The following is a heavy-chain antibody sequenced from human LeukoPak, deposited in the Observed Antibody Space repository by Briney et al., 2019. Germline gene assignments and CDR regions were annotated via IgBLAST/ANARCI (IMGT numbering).Heavy chain of an antibody. J-gene: IGHJ4*02. D-gene: IGHD3-22*01. CDR2: ISGSGDKT. Sequence: SGGSLRLSCAASVFTFSSNGMSWVRKAPGKGLEWVSTISGSGDKTYYADSVKGRFTISRDNSKSTMYLQMNSLRAEDTAVYHCAKTNGYYDLWGQGTLVIVSS. CDR3: AKTNGYYDL. CDR1: VFTFSSNG. V-gene: IGHV3-23*01.